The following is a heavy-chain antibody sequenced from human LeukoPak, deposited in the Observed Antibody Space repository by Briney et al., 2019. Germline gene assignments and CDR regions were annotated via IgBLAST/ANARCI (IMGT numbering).Heavy chain of an antibody. Sequence: GGSLRLSCAASGFTFSDYYMSWIRQAPGKGLEWVSYISSSGSTIYYADSVKGRFTISRDNAKNSLYLQMNSLRAEDTAVYYCARGATGSFRYSSGWPGDSWGQGTLVTVSS. V-gene: IGHV3-11*04. CDR1: GFTFSDYY. CDR3: ARGATGSFRYSSGWPGDS. D-gene: IGHD6-19*01. J-gene: IGHJ4*02. CDR2: ISSSGSTI.